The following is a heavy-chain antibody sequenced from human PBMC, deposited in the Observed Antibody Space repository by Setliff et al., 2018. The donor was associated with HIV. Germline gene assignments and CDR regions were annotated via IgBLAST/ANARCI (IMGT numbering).Heavy chain of an antibody. D-gene: IGHD3-9*01. V-gene: IGHV7-4-1*02. CDR3: ARVWDYDILTGYSFDAFDI. CDR2: INTNTGNP. J-gene: IGHJ3*02. CDR1: GYTFTSHA. Sequence: ASVKVSCKASGYTFTSHAMNWVRQAPGQGLEWMGWINTNTGNPTYAQGFTGRFVFSLDTSVSTAYLQISSLKAEDTAVYYCARVWDYDILTGYSFDAFDIWGQGTMVTV.